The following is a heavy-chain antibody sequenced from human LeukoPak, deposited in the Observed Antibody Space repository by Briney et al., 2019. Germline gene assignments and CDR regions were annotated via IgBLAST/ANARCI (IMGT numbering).Heavy chain of an antibody. CDR2: TNHNRST. CDR3: ARGAHVLRYFDWSAGVTEYFQH. J-gene: IGHJ1*01. V-gene: IGHV4-34*01. Sequence: PSVTLSLTCAVYSDPYNGYYWSWLPQPPGKALEGIGETNHNRSTNYNPSLKSRVTISVHTQNNQFSLKLSSVTAADTAVYYCARGAHVLRYFDWSAGVTEYFQHWGQGTLVTVSS. CDR1: SDPYNGYY. D-gene: IGHD3-9*01.